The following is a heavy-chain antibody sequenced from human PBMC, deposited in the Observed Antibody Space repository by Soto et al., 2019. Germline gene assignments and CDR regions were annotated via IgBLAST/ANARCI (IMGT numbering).Heavy chain of an antibody. V-gene: IGHV3-7*05. CDR3: ATETSTWGC. J-gene: IGHJ4*02. D-gene: IGHD7-27*01. Sequence: EVQLVESGGGLVQPAESLRLSCVASGFALSNYWINWVRQAPGKGLEWVANIKQDGSEKNYVDSVKGRFTISRDNARNSLYLQMNSLRAEDTAAYYCATETSTWGCWGQGTLVTVSS. CDR2: IKQDGSEK. CDR1: GFALSNYW.